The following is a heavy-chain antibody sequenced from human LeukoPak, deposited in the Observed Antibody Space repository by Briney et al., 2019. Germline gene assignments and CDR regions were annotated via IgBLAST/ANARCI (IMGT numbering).Heavy chain of an antibody. CDR1: GGSISSYY. V-gene: IGHV4-59*12. D-gene: IGHD5-12*01. Sequence: PSETLSLTCTVSGGSISSYYWSWIRQPPGKGLEWIGYIYYSGSTNYNPSLKSRVTISVDTSKNQFSLKLSSVTAADTAVYYCARDSPYDEWYFDLWGRGTLVTVSS. CDR3: ARDSPYDEWYFDL. J-gene: IGHJ2*01. CDR2: IYYSGST.